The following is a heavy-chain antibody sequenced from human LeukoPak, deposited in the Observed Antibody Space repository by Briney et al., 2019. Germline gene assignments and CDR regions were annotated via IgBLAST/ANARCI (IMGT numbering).Heavy chain of an antibody. D-gene: IGHD4-11*01. CDR1: GGTFSSYA. Sequence: SVKVSCKASGGTFSSYAISWVRQAPGQGLERMGGIIPIFGTANYAQKFQGRVTITTDESTSTAYMELSSLRSEDAAVYYCARDQSPVTVTPTNFVYYYYMDVWGKGTTVTVSS. J-gene: IGHJ6*03. CDR2: IIPIFGTA. CDR3: ARDQSPVTVTPTNFVYYYYMDV. V-gene: IGHV1-69*05.